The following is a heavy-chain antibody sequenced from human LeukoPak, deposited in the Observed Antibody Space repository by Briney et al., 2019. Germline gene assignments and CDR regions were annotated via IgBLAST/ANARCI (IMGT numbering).Heavy chain of an antibody. CDR1: GFTFSNAW. Sequence: GGSLRLSCAASGFTFSNAWMSWVRQAPGEGLEWVAVISYDGSNKYYADSVKGRFTISRDNSKNTLYLQMNSLRAEDTAVYYCARDLHHYYYYGMDVWGQGTTVTVSS. CDR3: ARDLHHYYYYGMDV. J-gene: IGHJ6*02. V-gene: IGHV3-30*03. CDR2: ISYDGSNK.